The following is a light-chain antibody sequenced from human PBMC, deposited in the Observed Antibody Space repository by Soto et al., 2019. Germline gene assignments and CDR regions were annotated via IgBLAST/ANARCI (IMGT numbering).Light chain of an antibody. V-gene: IGKV3-20*01. CDR2: RAS. CDR3: QQDYNLPPIT. J-gene: IGKJ5*01. CDR1: QSVSSNY. Sequence: EIVLTQSPGTLSLSPGERATLSCRASQSVSSNYLAWYQQKPGQAPKVLIYRASIRATGIPDRFTGSGSGTDFTLTISRLEPEDFAVYYCQQDYNLPPITFGQGTRLEIK.